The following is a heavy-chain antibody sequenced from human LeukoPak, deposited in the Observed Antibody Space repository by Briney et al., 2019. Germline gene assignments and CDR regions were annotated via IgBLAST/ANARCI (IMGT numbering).Heavy chain of an antibody. Sequence: SETLSLTCTVSGGSLSSSSYYWGWIRQPPGKGLEWIGSIYSSGTTYYNPSLKSRVTISVDTSKNQFSLKLSSVTAADTAVYYCARQRPNLTGWQAYYFDDWGQETLVTVSS. D-gene: IGHD3-9*01. CDR2: IYSSGTT. V-gene: IGHV4-39*01. CDR3: ARQRPNLTGWQAYYFDD. CDR1: GGSLSSSSYY. J-gene: IGHJ4*02.